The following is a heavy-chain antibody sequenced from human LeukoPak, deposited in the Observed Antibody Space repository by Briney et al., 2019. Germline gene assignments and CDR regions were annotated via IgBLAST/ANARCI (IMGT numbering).Heavy chain of an antibody. CDR2: IYYSGST. D-gene: IGHD3-22*01. Sequence: SETLSLTCTVSGGSISSYYWSWIRQPPGEGLEWIGYIYYSGSTNYNPSLKSRVTISVDTSKNQFSLKLSSVTAADTAVYYCARDTPGDSSGYYFATGYYFDYWGQGTLVTVSS. J-gene: IGHJ4*02. CDR3: ARDTPGDSSGYYFATGYYFDY. V-gene: IGHV4-59*12. CDR1: GGSISSYY.